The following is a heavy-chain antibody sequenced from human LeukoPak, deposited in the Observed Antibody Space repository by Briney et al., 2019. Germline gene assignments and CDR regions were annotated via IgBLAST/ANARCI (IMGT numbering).Heavy chain of an antibody. J-gene: IGHJ4*02. CDR3: ARGRRFNIVVVPAAMFFN. V-gene: IGHV4-39*07. D-gene: IGHD2-2*01. Sequence: SETLSLTCTVSGGSVSSGSYYWSWIRQPPGKGLEWIGSIYDSGSTYYNPSLKSRVTISVDTSKNQFSLKLSSVTAADTAVYYCARGRRFNIVVVPAAMFFNWGQGTLVTVSS. CDR2: IYDSGST. CDR1: GGSVSSGSYY.